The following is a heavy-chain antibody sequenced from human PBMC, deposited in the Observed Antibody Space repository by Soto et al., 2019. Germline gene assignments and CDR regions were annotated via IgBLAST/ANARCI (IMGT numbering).Heavy chain of an antibody. CDR3: ARQDTSGYAFDY. CDR2: ISYSGST. Sequence: SETLSLTCTVSGGSISSFDWNWIRQSPGKGLEWIGYISYSGSTNYNPSLKSRVTISVDTSKNQFSLKLSSVTAADTAVYYCARQDTSGYAFDYWGQGIQVTVSS. V-gene: IGHV4-59*08. D-gene: IGHD3-22*01. J-gene: IGHJ4*02. CDR1: GGSISSFD.